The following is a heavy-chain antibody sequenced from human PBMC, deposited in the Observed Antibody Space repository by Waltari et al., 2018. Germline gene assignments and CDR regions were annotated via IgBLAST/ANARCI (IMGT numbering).Heavy chain of an antibody. V-gene: IGHV3-72*01. CDR3: ARVGRRVNFYMDV. CDR1: GFTFSDHN. J-gene: IGHJ6*03. CDR2: IRNKANSYTT. Sequence: EVQLVESGGGLVQPGGSLRLSCAASGFTFSDHNMDWVRQAPGNGLGWVGHIRNKANSYTTEDAASVKGRFTISSDDSENALYVQMSRLKAEDTAVYYCARVGRRVNFYMDVWGKGTTVTVS.